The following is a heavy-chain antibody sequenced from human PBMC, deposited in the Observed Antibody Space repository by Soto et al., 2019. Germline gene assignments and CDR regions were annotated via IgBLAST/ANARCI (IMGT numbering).Heavy chain of an antibody. CDR3: AREGLRARYFDY. CDR2: ISYDGSNK. J-gene: IGHJ4*02. CDR1: GFTFSSYA. V-gene: IGHV3-30-3*01. D-gene: IGHD2-15*01. Sequence: QVPLVESGGGVVQPGRSLRLSCAASGFTFSSYAMHWVRQAPGKGLEWVAVISYDGSNKYYADSVKGRFTISRDNSKNTLYLQMNSLRAEDTAVYYCAREGLRARYFDYWGQGTLVTVSS.